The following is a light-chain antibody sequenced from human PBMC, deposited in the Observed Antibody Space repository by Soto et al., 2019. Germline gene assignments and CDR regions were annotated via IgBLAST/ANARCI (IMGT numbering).Light chain of an antibody. V-gene: IGKV1-27*01. CDR3: QKYDSAPWT. J-gene: IGKJ1*01. CDR1: QGISNY. CDR2: AAS. Sequence: DIQMTQSPSSLSVSVGDRVTITCRASQGISNYLAWYQQKSGKVPKLLIYAASTLQSGVPSRFSGSGSGTDFTLSISSLQPEDVAIYYCQKYDSAPWTFGQGTKVEIK.